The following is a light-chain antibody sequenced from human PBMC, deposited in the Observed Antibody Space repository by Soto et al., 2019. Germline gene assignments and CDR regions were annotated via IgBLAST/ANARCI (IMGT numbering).Light chain of an antibody. V-gene: IGLV2-14*01. Sequence: QSALTQPASVSGSPGQSITISCTGTSSDVGGYNYVSWYQHHPGKAPKLMIYEVSNRPSGVSSRFSGSKSGNTSSLTISGLQAEDEAYYYCSSYTSSSTWVFGGGTKLTVL. CDR2: EVS. CDR3: SSYTSSSTWV. J-gene: IGLJ3*02. CDR1: SSDVGGYNY.